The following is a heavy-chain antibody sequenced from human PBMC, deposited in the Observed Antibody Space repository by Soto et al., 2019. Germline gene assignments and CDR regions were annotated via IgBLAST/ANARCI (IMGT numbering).Heavy chain of an antibody. CDR2: ISYDGSDK. CDR1: GFTFSIYW. J-gene: IGHJ4*02. Sequence: PGVSMRLSCAASGFTFSIYWMHWVRQAPGKGLVWLTLISYDGSDKYYADSVKGRFTISRDNSKNMLYLQMNSLGAEDTAVYYCAKDFGINWYYFDCWGQGTLVTVSS. V-gene: IGHV3-30*18. CDR3: AKDFGINWYYFDC. D-gene: IGHD1-1*01.